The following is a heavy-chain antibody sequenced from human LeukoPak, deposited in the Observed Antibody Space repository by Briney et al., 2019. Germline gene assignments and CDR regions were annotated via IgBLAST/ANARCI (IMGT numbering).Heavy chain of an antibody. Sequence: ASVKVSCKASGYTFTSYDISWVRQAPGQGLEWMGWISAYNGNTNYAQKLQGRVTMTTDTSTSTAYMELRSLRSDDTAVYYCARDTPMDCSSTSCYNDYWGQGTLVTVSS. D-gene: IGHD2-2*02. CDR3: ARDTPMDCSSTSCYNDY. CDR1: GYTFTSYD. J-gene: IGHJ4*02. CDR2: ISAYNGNT. V-gene: IGHV1-18*01.